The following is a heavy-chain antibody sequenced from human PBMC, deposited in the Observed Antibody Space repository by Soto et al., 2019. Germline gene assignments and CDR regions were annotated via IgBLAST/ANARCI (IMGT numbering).Heavy chain of an antibody. J-gene: IGHJ5*02. CDR3: ARSVFP. Sequence: QVQLQESGPGLVKPSQTLSLTCTVSGGSISSGGYYWSWIRQHPGKGLEWIGYIYYSGSTYYNPSIKGRVTTAVDTSKNHFYLKLTTGTAADTAVDYCARSVFPWGQGTLVTVSS. CDR1: GGSISSGGYY. V-gene: IGHV4-31*03. CDR2: IYYSGST.